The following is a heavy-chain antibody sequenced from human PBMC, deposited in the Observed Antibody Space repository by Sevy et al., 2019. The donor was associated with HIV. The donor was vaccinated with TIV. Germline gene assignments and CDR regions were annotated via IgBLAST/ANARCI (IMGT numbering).Heavy chain of an antibody. D-gene: IGHD3-10*01. CDR1: GFTFNNAW. Sequence: GGSLRLSCTASGFTFNNAWMSWVRQAPGKGLEWVGRIKSKTDGGTADYAAPVKGRFTISRDDSKNTLYLQMSSLKIEDTAVYYCSSGPLGAFDMWGQGTMVTVSS. CDR2: IKSKTDGGTA. V-gene: IGHV3-15*01. J-gene: IGHJ3*02. CDR3: SSGPLGAFDM.